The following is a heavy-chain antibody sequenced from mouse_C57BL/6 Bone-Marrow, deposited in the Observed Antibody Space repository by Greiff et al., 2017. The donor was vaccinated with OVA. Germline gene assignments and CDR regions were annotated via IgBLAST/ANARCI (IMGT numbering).Heavy chain of an antibody. D-gene: IGHD1-1*01. CDR3: ASGGLIYYYGSSWYFDV. CDR2: IYPYNGVS. Sequence: EVKLQQSGPELVKPGASVKISCKASGYSFTGYYMHWVKQSHGNILDWIGYIYPYNGVSSYNQKFKGKATLTVDKSSSTAYMELRSLTSEDSAVYYCASGGLIYYYGSSWYFDVWGTGTTVTVSS. J-gene: IGHJ1*03. CDR1: GYSFTGYY. V-gene: IGHV1-31*01.